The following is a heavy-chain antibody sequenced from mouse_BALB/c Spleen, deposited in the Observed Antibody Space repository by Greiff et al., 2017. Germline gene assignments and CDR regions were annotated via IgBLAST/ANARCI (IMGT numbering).Heavy chain of an antibody. J-gene: IGHJ3*01. CDR1: GFTFSSFG. Sequence: EVQGVESGGGLVQPGGSRKLSCAASGFTFSSFGMHWVRQAPEKGLEWVAYISSGSSTIYYADTVKGRFTISRDNPKNTLFLQMTSLRSEDTAMYYCARNPFAYWGQGTLVTVSA. CDR2: ISSGSSTI. CDR3: ARNPFAY. V-gene: IGHV5-17*02.